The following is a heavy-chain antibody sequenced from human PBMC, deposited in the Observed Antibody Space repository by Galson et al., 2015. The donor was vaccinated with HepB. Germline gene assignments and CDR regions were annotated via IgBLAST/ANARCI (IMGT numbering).Heavy chain of an antibody. D-gene: IGHD3-22*01. J-gene: IGHJ4*02. Sequence: SLRLSCAASGFTFSGYAMSWVRQAPGKGLEWVSGISGGASSTYYADSVKGRFTISRDNSKNTLYLQMNSLRAEDTAVYYCAKDSMILVLSLFGYWGQGTLVTVSS. CDR1: GFTFSGYA. CDR2: ISGGASST. CDR3: AKDSMILVLSLFGY. V-gene: IGHV3-23*01.